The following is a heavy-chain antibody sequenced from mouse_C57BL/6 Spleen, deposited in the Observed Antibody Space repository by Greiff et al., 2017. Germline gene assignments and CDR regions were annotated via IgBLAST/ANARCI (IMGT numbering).Heavy chain of an antibody. D-gene: IGHD1-1*01. CDR3: ARRATVLASYYFDY. CDR2: LDPSDSYT. CDR1: GYTFTSYW. Sequence: VQLQQPGAELVMPGASVKLSCKASGYTFTSYWMHWVKQRPGQGLEWIGELDPSDSYTNYNQKFKGKSTLTVDKSSSTAYMQLSSLTSEDSAVYYCARRATVLASYYFDYWGQGTTLTVSS. V-gene: IGHV1-69*01. J-gene: IGHJ2*01.